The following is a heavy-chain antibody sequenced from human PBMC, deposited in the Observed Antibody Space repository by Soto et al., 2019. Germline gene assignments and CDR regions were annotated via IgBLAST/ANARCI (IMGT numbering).Heavy chain of an antibody. V-gene: IGHV1-18*01. Sequence: ASVKVSCKASGYTFTSYGISWVRQAPGQGLEWMGWISAYNGNTNYAQKLQGRVTMTTDTSTSTAYMELRSLRSDDTAVYYCANLVVPAQSGLVWFDPWGQGTLVTVSS. J-gene: IGHJ5*02. CDR2: ISAYNGNT. CDR1: GYTFTSYG. CDR3: ANLVVPAQSGLVWFDP. D-gene: IGHD2-2*01.